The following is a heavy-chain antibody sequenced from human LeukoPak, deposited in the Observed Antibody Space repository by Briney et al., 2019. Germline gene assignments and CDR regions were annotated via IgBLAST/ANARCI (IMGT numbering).Heavy chain of an antibody. CDR3: ARWAVGCSSGKYNDAFDI. CDR2: IYYSGST. Sequence: PSDTLSLTCAVSGYSLSSSNWWGWIRQPPGKGLEGIGYIYYSGSTYYNPSLKSRVTMSVDTSKNQFSLKLSSVTAVDTAVYYCARWAVGCSSGKYNDAFDIWGQGTMVTVSS. J-gene: IGHJ3*02. D-gene: IGHD6-6*01. V-gene: IGHV4-28*01. CDR1: GYSLSSSNW.